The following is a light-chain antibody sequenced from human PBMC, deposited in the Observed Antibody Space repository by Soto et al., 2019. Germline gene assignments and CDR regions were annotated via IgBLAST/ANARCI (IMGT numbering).Light chain of an antibody. CDR2: GAS. Sequence: EIVLTQTPATLSVSLGDSAILSCRASQSVRSNLAWYQQKPDQAPRLLIYGASSRATGIPDRFSGSGSGTEFTLTISSLQSEDFAVYYCQQYNNWPRTFGQGTKVDIK. J-gene: IGKJ1*01. CDR1: QSVRSN. V-gene: IGKV3D-15*01. CDR3: QQYNNWPRT.